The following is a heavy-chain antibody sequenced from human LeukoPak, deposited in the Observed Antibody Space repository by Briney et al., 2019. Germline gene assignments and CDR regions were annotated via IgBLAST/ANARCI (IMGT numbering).Heavy chain of an antibody. CDR3: AKARYSGNPWGNYFDY. V-gene: IGHV3-30-3*01. Sequence: GRSLRLSCAASGFTFSSYAMHWVRQAPGKGLEWVAVISYDGSNKYYADSVKGRFTISRDNSFNTLYLQMNSLRAEDTALYYCAKARYSGNPWGNYFDYWGLGTLVTVSS. CDR2: ISYDGSNK. CDR1: GFTFSSYA. J-gene: IGHJ4*02. D-gene: IGHD1-26*01.